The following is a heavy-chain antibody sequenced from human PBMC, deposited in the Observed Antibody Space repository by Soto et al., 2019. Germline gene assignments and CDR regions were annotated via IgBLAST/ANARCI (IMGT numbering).Heavy chain of an antibody. D-gene: IGHD3-10*01. CDR2: IWYDGSNK. CDR1: GFTFSSYG. J-gene: IGHJ6*02. V-gene: IGHV3-33*01. Sequence: GGSVRLSCAASGFTFSSYGMHWVRQALGKGLEWVAVIWYDGSNKYYADSVKGRFTISRDNSKNTLYLQMNSLRAEDTAVYYCARHYYGSGPVYYGMDVWGQGTMVTVSS. CDR3: ARHYYGSGPVYYGMDV.